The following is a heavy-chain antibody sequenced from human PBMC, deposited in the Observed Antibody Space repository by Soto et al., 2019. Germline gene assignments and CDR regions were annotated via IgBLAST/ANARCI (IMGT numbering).Heavy chain of an antibody. CDR3: ARYSNNWFQTEGMDV. D-gene: IGHD6-13*01. CDR2: IDTSGNT. J-gene: IGHJ6*02. Sequence: SETLPLTWTVSVDSSTTYYWSWIRQPAGKGLEWIGRIDTSGNTNYNPSLKSRVTMSVDTSKKQFSLKLTSVTAADTAVYYCARYSNNWFQTEGMDVWGQGTTVTVSS. CDR1: VDSSTTYY. V-gene: IGHV4-4*07.